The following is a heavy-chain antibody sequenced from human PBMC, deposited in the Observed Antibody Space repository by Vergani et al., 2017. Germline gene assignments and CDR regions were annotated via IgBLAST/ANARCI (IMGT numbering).Heavy chain of an antibody. J-gene: IGHJ4*02. CDR1: GFTFSSFW. D-gene: IGHD5-24*01. CDR3: TSRDNNMWN. CDR2: IKQDGSEK. V-gene: IGHV3-7*01. Sequence: EVQLVESGGGMVQPGGSLRLSCADSGFTFSSFWMSWIRQAPGKGLEWVANIKQDGSEKYYVDSVKGRFSISIDNAKNSLYLEMSSLRVEDTAVYYCTSRDNNMWNWGQGTLVTVSS.